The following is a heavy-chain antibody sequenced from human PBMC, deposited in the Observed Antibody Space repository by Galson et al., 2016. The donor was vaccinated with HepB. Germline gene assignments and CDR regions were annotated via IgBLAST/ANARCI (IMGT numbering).Heavy chain of an antibody. D-gene: IGHD6-13*01. CDR1: GYTFTNYA. V-gene: IGHV1-3*01. Sequence: SVKVSCKASGYTFTNYAMHWVRQAPGQGLEWMGWIDAANGHTKSSQKFQGRVTITRDTSASTAYMELSSLRFEDMAVYYCARERSSWYRGWFDPWGQGTLVSVSS. J-gene: IGHJ5*02. CDR3: ARERSSWYRGWFDP. CDR2: IDAANGHT.